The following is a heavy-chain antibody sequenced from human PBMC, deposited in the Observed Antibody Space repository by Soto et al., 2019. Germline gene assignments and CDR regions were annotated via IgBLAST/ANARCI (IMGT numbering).Heavy chain of an antibody. J-gene: IGHJ3*02. CDR1: GGSISSGDYY. CDR3: ARACGGSCYYDAFDI. CDR2: INHSGST. Sequence: SETLSLTCTVSGGSISSGDYYWSWIRQPPGKGLEWIGEINHSGSTNYNPSLKSRVTISVDTSKNQFSLKLSSVTAADTAVYYCARACGGSCYYDAFDIWGQGTMVTVSS. D-gene: IGHD2-15*01. V-gene: IGHV4-39*07.